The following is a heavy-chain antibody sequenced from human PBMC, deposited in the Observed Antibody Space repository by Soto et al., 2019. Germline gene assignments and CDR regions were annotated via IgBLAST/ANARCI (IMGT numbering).Heavy chain of an antibody. CDR1: GFTFSSYG. J-gene: IGHJ4*02. Sequence: TGGSLRLSCAASGFTFSSYGMHWVRQAPGKGLEWVAVISYDGSNKYYADSVKGRFTISRDNSKNTLYLQMNSLRAEDTAVYYCAKSATATTKDHFDYWGQGTLVTVSS. D-gene: IGHD4-4*01. V-gene: IGHV3-30*18. CDR2: ISYDGSNK. CDR3: AKSATATTKDHFDY.